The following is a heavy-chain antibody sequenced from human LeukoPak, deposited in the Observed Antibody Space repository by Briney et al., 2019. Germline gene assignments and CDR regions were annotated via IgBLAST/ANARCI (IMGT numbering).Heavy chain of an antibody. Sequence: GGSLRLSCAASGFTLSSTWMSWVRQAPGKGLEWVANIKQDGSDEYYLDSVKGRFIISRDNGQNSLYLQMSSLRTEDTAVYYCARQPVGIWSGYYQYYFDHWGQGALVTVSS. CDR2: IKQDGSDE. J-gene: IGHJ4*02. CDR3: ARQPVGIWSGYYQYYFDH. CDR1: GFTLSSTW. V-gene: IGHV3-7*01. D-gene: IGHD3-3*01.